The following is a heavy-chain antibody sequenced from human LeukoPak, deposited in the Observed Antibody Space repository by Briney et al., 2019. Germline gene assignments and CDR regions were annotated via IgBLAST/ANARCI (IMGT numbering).Heavy chain of an antibody. V-gene: IGHV3-48*01. J-gene: IGHJ4*02. CDR1: GFTFSSYS. CDR3: ARDEIVVVVAATHFDY. Sequence: PGGSLRLSCAASGFTFSSYSMNWVRQAPGKGLEWVSYISSSSSTIYYADSVKGRFTISRDNAKNSLYLQMNSLRAEDTAVYYCARDEIVVVVAATHFDYWGQGTLVTVSS. D-gene: IGHD2-15*01. CDR2: ISSSSSTI.